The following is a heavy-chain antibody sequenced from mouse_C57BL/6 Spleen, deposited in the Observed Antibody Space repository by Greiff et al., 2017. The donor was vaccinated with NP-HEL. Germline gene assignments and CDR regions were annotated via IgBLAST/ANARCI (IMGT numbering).Heavy chain of an antibody. CDR2: IYPRDGST. CDR3: ARWSDYYGSSPPRAMDY. CDR1: GYTFTSYD. Sequence: VQLQQSGPELVKPGASVKLSCKASGYTFTSYDINWVKQRPGKGLEWIGWIYPRDGSTKYNEKFKGKATLTVDTYSSTAYMELHSLTSEDSAVDFCARWSDYYGSSPPRAMDYWGQGTSVTVSS. J-gene: IGHJ4*01. V-gene: IGHV1-85*01. D-gene: IGHD1-1*01.